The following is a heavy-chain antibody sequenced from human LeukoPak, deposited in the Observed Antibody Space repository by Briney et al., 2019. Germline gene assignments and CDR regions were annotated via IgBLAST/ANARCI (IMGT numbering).Heavy chain of an antibody. J-gene: IGHJ5*02. D-gene: IGHD6-19*01. Sequence: PSETLSLTCTVSDGSISSYYWSRIRQPPGKGLEWIAYIYYTGSTTYNPSLKSRVTISVDTSKNQFSLNLSSLTAADTAVYYCATIALAGDWSDPWGQGSLATVSS. CDR1: DGSISSYY. CDR2: IYYTGST. V-gene: IGHV4-59*01. CDR3: ATIALAGDWSDP.